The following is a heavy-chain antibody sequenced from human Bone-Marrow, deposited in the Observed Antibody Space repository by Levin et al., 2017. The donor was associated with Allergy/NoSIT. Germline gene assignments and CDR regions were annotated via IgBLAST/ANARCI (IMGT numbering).Heavy chain of an antibody. CDR3: TRQDCNGGDCGGQ. CDR2: LRRNGDTYAT. CDR1: GFTFSASA. J-gene: IGHJ4*02. Sequence: LSLTCAASGFTFSASALHWVRQASGKGLEWLGRLRRNGDTYATIYSASVRGRFTISRDDSKNTAYLQMNSLKIDDTAVYFCTRQDCNGGDCGGQWGQGTLVTVS. V-gene: IGHV3-73*01. D-gene: IGHD2-21*02.